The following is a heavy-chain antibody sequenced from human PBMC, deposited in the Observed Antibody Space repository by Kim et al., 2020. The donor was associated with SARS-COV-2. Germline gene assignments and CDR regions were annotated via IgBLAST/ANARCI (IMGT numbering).Heavy chain of an antibody. D-gene: IGHD3-3*01. J-gene: IGHJ5*02. CDR2: IYYSGST. CDR1: GGSISSGGYY. V-gene: IGHV4-31*03. Sequence: SETLSLTCTVSGGSISSGGYYWSWIRQHPGKGLEWIGYIYYSGSTYYNPSLKSRVTISVDTSKNQFSLKLSSVTAADTAVYYCAREDGPNRITIFGVGGFDPWGQGTLVTVSS. CDR3: AREDGPNRITIFGVGGFDP.